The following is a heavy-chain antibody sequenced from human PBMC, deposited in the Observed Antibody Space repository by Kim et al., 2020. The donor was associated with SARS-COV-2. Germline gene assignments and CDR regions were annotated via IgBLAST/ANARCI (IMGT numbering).Heavy chain of an antibody. CDR3: ARGATALYGMDV. J-gene: IGHJ6*02. D-gene: IGHD5-18*01. Sequence: SYAQKFQGRVTMTRDTSTSTVYMELRSLRSEDTAVYYCARGATALYGMDVWGQGTTVTVS. V-gene: IGHV1-46*01.